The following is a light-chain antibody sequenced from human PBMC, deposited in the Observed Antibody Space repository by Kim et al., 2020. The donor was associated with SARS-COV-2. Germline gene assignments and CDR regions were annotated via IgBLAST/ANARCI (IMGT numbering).Light chain of an antibody. J-gene: IGKJ2*01. CDR2: EAS. V-gene: IGKV1-5*03. CDR3: QQYSKSANT. CDR1: QSITNW. Sequence: DIQMTQSPSTLSASLGDRVTITCRASQSITNWLAWYQQKPGKAPNLLIYEASSLASGVPSRFSGSGSGTQFTLTISSLQPDDFATYYCQQYSKSANTFGQGTKLEI.